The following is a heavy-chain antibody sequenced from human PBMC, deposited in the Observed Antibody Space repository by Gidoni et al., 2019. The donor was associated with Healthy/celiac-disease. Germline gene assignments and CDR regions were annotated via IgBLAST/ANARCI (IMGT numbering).Heavy chain of an antibody. CDR3: AREGSTEDYVWGGFFDY. V-gene: IGHV3-30-3*01. CDR1: GFTFSSYA. D-gene: IGHD3-16*01. CDR2: ISYDGSNK. Sequence: QVQLVESGGGVVQPGRSLRLSCAASGFTFSSYAMHWVRQAPGKGLEWVAVISYDGSNKYYADSVKGRFTISRDNSKNTLYPQMNSLRAEDTAVYYCAREGSTEDYVWGGFFDYWGQGTLVTVSS. J-gene: IGHJ4*02.